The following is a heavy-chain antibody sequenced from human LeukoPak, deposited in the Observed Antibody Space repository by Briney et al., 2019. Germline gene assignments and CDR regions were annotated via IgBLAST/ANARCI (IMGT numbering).Heavy chain of an antibody. CDR2: IYYSGST. D-gene: IGHD6-13*01. J-gene: IGHJ4*02. Sequence: SETLSLTCSVFGGSISRYFWSWIRQPPGKGLGWIGYIYYSGSTNYNPSLKSRVTIPVNTSKNQFSLKLTSVTAADTAVYYCARGVAAAGPFDYWGQGTLVTVSS. CDR3: ARGVAAAGPFDY. V-gene: IGHV4-59*01. CDR1: GGSISRYF.